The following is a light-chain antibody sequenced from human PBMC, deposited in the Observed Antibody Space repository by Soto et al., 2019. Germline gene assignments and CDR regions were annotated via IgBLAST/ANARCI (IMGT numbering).Light chain of an antibody. CDR1: QGISNY. Sequence: DIQMTQSPSSLSASVRDRVTITCLASQGISNYLAWYQQKPGKVPKLLIYAASTLQSGVPSRFSGSGSGTVFTPTISSLQPEDVATYYCQKYYSASSTFGQGTKVEIK. J-gene: IGKJ1*01. CDR2: AAS. V-gene: IGKV1-27*01. CDR3: QKYYSASST.